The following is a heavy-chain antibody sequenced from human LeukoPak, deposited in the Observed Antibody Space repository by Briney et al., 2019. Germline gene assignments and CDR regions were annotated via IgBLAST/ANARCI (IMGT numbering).Heavy chain of an antibody. J-gene: IGHJ4*02. CDR3: AKPPYDSSGYYQSTFDY. D-gene: IGHD3-22*01. CDR2: MSYDGSKE. V-gene: IGHV3-30*18. CDR1: GFSFSSYG. Sequence: GGSLRLSCAAPGFSFSSYGMHWVRQAPGKGLEWVAFMSYDGSKEYYADSVKGRFTISRDNSKNTLYLQMNSLRAEDTAVYYCAKPPYDSSGYYQSTFDYWGQGTLVTVSS.